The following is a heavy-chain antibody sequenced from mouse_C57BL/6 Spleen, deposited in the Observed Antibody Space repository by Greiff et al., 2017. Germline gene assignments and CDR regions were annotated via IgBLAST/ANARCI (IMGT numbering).Heavy chain of an antibody. CDR1: GYTFTSYG. CDR2: IYPRSGNT. D-gene: IGHD1-1*01. Sequence: QVQLKQSGAELARPGASVKLSCKASGYTFTSYGISWVKQRTGQGLEWIGEIYPRSGNTYYNEKFKGQATLTADKSSSTAYMELRSLTSEDSAVYFCASPYYYGSPYWYFDVWGTGTTVTVSS. J-gene: IGHJ1*03. CDR3: ASPYYYGSPYWYFDV. V-gene: IGHV1-81*01.